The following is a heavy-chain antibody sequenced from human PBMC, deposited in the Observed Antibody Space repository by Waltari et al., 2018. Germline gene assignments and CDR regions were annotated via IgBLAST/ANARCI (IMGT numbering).Heavy chain of an antibody. Sequence: EVQLVESGGGLVQPGGSLRLSCTASGFGFSNNWMGWGRQAPGKGLEWVANMKEDGTQKYYVDSVRGRFTISRDNTKNTLYLQMNSLRVEDTAVYYCARDWNWGFDYWGQGTLVTVSS. V-gene: IGHV3-7*01. CDR3: ARDWNWGFDY. D-gene: IGHD7-27*01. CDR1: GFGFSNNW. J-gene: IGHJ4*02. CDR2: MKEDGTQK.